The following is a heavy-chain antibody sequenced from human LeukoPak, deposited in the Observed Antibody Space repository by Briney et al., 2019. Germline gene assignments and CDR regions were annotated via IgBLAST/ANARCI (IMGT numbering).Heavy chain of an antibody. CDR2: IDHDGGSG. Sequence: GGSPRLSCTVSGFTLSSYEMSWIRQAPGKGLEWVSSIDHDGGSGHYADSVKGRFTISRDNSNNTLFLHLNSLRGEDTAVYYCTRNSGWYGLSWGQGTLVTVSS. D-gene: IGHD6-19*01. V-gene: IGHV3-23*01. CDR1: GFTLSSYE. CDR3: TRNSGWYGLS. J-gene: IGHJ1*01.